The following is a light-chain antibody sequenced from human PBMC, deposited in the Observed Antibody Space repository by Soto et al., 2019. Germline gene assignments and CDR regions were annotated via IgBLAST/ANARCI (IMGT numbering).Light chain of an antibody. Sequence: EIVLTQSPATLSLSPGERATLSCRVSQSVSSYLAWYQQKPGQAPRLLISDASNRATGIPARFSGSGSGTDFTLTVSSLEPEDFAVYYFQQRRDWPLTFGGGTKVEI. CDR2: DAS. CDR3: QQRRDWPLT. J-gene: IGKJ4*01. V-gene: IGKV3-11*01. CDR1: QSVSSY.